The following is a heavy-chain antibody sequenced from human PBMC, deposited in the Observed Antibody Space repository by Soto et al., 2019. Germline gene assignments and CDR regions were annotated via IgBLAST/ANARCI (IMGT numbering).Heavy chain of an antibody. CDR1: GFTFSSFS. CDR3: ARASTGQWLVFDF. Sequence: PGGSLRLSCAASGFTFSSFSMNWIRQAPGKGLEWVSYISSGPPRALYADSVRGRFTISRDNGRNSLYLQMNSLRDEDTAVYYCARASTGQWLVFDFWGQGTLVTVSS. D-gene: IGHD6-19*01. J-gene: IGHJ4*02. V-gene: IGHV3-48*02. CDR2: ISSGPPRA.